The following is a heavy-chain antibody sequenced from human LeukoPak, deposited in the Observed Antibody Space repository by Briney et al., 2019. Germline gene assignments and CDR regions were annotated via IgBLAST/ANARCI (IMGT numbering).Heavy chain of an antibody. D-gene: IGHD4-17*01. J-gene: IGHJ4*02. CDR1: GVSFKDYY. CDR2: INHSGYT. Sequence: SETLSLTCAVSGVSFKDYYWSWVCQTPGKGLEWIGEINHSGYTNDSPSLKSRVTLSIDTSRKQFSLNLRSVTVADTGIYYCTRMTTGHDYWGQGTLVTVSS. V-gene: IGHV4-34*01. CDR3: TRMTTGHDY.